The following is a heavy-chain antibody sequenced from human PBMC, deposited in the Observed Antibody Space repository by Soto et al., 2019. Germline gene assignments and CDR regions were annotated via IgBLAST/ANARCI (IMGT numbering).Heavy chain of an antibody. D-gene: IGHD3-10*01. CDR1: GFTFSDHY. CDR3: VSVSGSYYYDY. V-gene: IGHV3-72*01. CDR2: TRKKANSYTT. Sequence: EVQLVESGGGLVQPGGSLRLSCAASGFTFSDHYMDWVRQASGNGLEWVGRTRKKANSYTTEYAASVKGRFTISRDDSKNSLFLQMNSLKTEDTALYYCVSVSGSYYYDYWGQGTLVTVSS. J-gene: IGHJ4*02.